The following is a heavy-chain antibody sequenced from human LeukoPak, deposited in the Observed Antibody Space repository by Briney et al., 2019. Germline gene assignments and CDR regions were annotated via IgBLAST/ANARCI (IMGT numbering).Heavy chain of an antibody. Sequence: GGSLRLSCAASGFTFDNYALSWVRQAPGKGLEWVSGISGSGAGTYYANSVKGRFTISRDNSKNTLYLQMNSLRAEDTAVYYCAKDPNLYCGGDCYFDYWGQGTLVTVSS. J-gene: IGHJ4*02. CDR3: AKDPNLYCGGDCYFDY. D-gene: IGHD2-21*02. CDR1: GFTFDNYA. CDR2: ISGSGAGT. V-gene: IGHV3-23*01.